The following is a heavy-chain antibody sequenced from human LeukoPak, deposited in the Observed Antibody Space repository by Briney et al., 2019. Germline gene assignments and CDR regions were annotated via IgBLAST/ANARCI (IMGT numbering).Heavy chain of an antibody. D-gene: IGHD1-26*01. V-gene: IGHV4-39*07. CDR1: GGSISSSSYY. Sequence: SETLSLTCTVSGGSISSSSYYWGWIRQPPGKGLEWIGSIYYSGSTYYNPSLKSRVTISVDTSKNQFSLKLSSVTAADTAVYYCAGGSYDTNAFDIWGQGTMVTVSS. CDR3: AGGSYDTNAFDI. CDR2: IYYSGST. J-gene: IGHJ3*02.